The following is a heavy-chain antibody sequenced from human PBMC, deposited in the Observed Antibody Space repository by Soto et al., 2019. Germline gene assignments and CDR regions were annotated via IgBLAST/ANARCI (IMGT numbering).Heavy chain of an antibody. CDR2: INHSGST. D-gene: IGHD2-2*01. CDR1: GGSFSGYG. V-gene: IGHV4-34*01. Sequence: SETLCLTCAVDGGSFSGYGGSWIRQPPGKGLEWIGEINHSGSTYYNPSLKSRVTISVDTSKNQFSLKLSSVTAADTAVYYCARQPYCSSNSCHPFSTWFAPRGQGALVPVSS. J-gene: IGHJ5*02. CDR3: ARQPYCSSNSCHPFSTWFAP.